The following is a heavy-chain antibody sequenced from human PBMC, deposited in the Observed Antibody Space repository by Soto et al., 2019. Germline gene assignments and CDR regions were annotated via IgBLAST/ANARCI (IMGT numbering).Heavy chain of an antibody. CDR2: INHSGST. D-gene: IGHD3-22*01. CDR1: GGSFSGYY. Sequence: PSETLSLTCAVYGGSFSGYYWSWIRQPPGKGLEWIGEINHSGSTNYNPSLKSRVTISVDTSKNQFSLKLSSVTAADTAVYYCARGNMPDRTYYYDSSGYWHDYWGQGTLVTV. J-gene: IGHJ4*02. CDR3: ARGNMPDRTYYYDSSGYWHDY. V-gene: IGHV4-34*01.